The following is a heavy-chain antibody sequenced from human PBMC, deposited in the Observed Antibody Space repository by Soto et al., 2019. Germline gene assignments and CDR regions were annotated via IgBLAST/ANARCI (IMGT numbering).Heavy chain of an antibody. Sequence: ASVKVSCKVSGYTLTELSMHWVRQAPGKGLEWMGGFGPEDGETIYAQKLQGRVTITADTSTSTAYMELSSLRSEDTAVYYCARDEGYSGYDFWGQGTLVTVSS. D-gene: IGHD5-12*01. CDR3: ARDEGYSGYDF. V-gene: IGHV1-24*01. CDR1: GYTLTELS. CDR2: FGPEDGET. J-gene: IGHJ4*02.